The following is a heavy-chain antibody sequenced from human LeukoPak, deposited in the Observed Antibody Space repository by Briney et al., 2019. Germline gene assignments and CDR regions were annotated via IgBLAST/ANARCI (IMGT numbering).Heavy chain of an antibody. CDR3: ARDDTGVAFDY. CDR1: GFTFSSYS. CDR2: ISSSLIYI. D-gene: IGHD1-14*01. Sequence: GGSLRLSCAACGFTFSSYSMKWVSQAPGKGVEGFSSISSSLIYIYYAAPVKGRLPLSRANANNSLYLLMNSLRAEDTAVYYCARDDTGVAFDYWGQGTLLTVSS. V-gene: IGHV3-21*01. J-gene: IGHJ4*02.